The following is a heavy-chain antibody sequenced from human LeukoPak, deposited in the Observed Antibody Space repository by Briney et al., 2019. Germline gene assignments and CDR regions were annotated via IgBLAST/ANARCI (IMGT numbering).Heavy chain of an antibody. V-gene: IGHV3-30*03. J-gene: IGHJ1*01. D-gene: IGHD3-9*01. CDR2: ISYDGSNK. CDR1: GFTFSSYG. Sequence: GGSLRLSCAASGFTFSSYGMHWVRQAPGKGLEWVAVISYDGSNKYYADSVKGRFTISRDNSKNTLYLQMNSLRAEDTAVYYCARDGHYDILTGYFQDWGQGTLVTVSS. CDR3: ARDGHYDILTGYFQD.